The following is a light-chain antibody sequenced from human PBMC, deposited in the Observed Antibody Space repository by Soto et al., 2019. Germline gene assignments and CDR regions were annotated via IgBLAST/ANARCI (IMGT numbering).Light chain of an antibody. CDR1: QSIGNW. CDR2: DAS. Sequence: DFQMTQSPSTLSASVGDRVSITCRASQSIGNWLAWYQQKPGRAPNLLIYDASSLQSGVPSRFSGGGSGTEFTLTINSLQTEDFGVYYCQQYNVWPQTFGQGTKVDIK. J-gene: IGKJ1*01. CDR3: QQYNVWPQT. V-gene: IGKV1-5*01.